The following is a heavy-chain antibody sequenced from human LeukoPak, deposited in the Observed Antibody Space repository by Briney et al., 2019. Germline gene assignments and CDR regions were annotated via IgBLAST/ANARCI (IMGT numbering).Heavy chain of an antibody. D-gene: IGHD2-2*01. CDR3: ARQRFQLLWGFYYGMDV. Sequence: PSETLSLTCTVSGGSINSAGFFWTWIRQHPGKGLEWIGYIYYSGTTYYKPSLKSRVTISVDTSKNQFSLRLSSVTAADTAVYYCARQRFQLLWGFYYGMDVWGQGTTVTVSS. CDR2: IYYSGTT. CDR1: GGSINSAGFF. V-gene: IGHV4-31*03. J-gene: IGHJ6*02.